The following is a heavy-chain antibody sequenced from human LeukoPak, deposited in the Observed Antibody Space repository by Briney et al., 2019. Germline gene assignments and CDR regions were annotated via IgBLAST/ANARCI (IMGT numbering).Heavy chain of an antibody. CDR1: GGSISSGSYY. V-gene: IGHV4-61*02. Sequence: SQTLSLTCTVSGGSISSGSYYWSWIRQPAGKGLEWIGRIYTSGSTNYNPSLKSRVTISVDTSKNQFSLKLSSVTAADTAVYYCASEGIAVAGSGYWGQGTLVTVSS. D-gene: IGHD6-19*01. CDR2: IYTSGST. J-gene: IGHJ4*02. CDR3: ASEGIAVAGSGY.